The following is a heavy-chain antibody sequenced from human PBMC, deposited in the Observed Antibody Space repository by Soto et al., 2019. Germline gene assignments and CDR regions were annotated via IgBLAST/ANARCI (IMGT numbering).Heavy chain of an antibody. J-gene: IGHJ4*02. Sequence: PSETLSLTCTVSGGSISSSSYYWGWIRQPPGKGLEWIGSIYYSGSTYYNPSLKSRVTISVDTSKNQFSLKLSSVTAADTAVYYCARLYSSSWSNRPFDYWGQGTLVTVSS. CDR2: IYYSGST. D-gene: IGHD6-13*01. CDR1: GGSISSSSYY. CDR3: ARLYSSSWSNRPFDY. V-gene: IGHV4-39*01.